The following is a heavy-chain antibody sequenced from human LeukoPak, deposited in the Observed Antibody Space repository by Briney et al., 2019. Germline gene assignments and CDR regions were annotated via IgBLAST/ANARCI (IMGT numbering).Heavy chain of an antibody. CDR2: ISWNSGSI. D-gene: IGHD3-10*01. V-gene: IGHV3-9*01. CDR3: ARLHSGSYYGDAFDM. J-gene: IGHJ3*02. Sequence: HPGGSLRLSCAASGFTLDDYAMHWVRQAPGKGLEWVSGISWNSGSIGYADSVKGRFTISRDNAKNSLYLQMNSLRAEDTAVYYCARLHSGSYYGDAFDMWGQGTMVTVSS. CDR1: GFTLDDYA.